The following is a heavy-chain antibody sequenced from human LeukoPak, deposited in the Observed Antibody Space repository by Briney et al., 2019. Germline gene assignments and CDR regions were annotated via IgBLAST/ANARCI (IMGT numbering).Heavy chain of an antibody. CDR3: ARASGVTTLGYYYGMDV. D-gene: IGHD4-17*01. V-gene: IGHV4-30-4*01. J-gene: IGHJ6*02. Sequence: SSETLSLTRTVSGGSISSGDYYWSWIRQPPGKGLEWIGYIYYSGSTYYNPSLKSRVTISVDTSKNQFSLKLSSVTAADTAVYYCARASGVTTLGYYYGMDVWGQGTTVTVSS. CDR1: GGSISSGDYY. CDR2: IYYSGST.